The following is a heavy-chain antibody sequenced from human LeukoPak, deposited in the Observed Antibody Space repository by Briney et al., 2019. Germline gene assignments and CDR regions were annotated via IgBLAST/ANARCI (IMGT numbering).Heavy chain of an antibody. D-gene: IGHD3-22*01. J-gene: IGHJ4*02. CDR1: GFGFTDAW. CDR2: IKSKTDGGTT. CDR3: TTAYYDSSGYYPFDY. V-gene: IGHV3-15*01. Sequence: GGSLRLSCAASGFGFTDAWMSWVRQAPGKGLEWVGRIKSKTDGGTTDYAAPVKDRFTISRDDSKNTLYLQMNSLKTEDTAVYYCTTAYYDSSGYYPFDYWGQGTLVTVSS.